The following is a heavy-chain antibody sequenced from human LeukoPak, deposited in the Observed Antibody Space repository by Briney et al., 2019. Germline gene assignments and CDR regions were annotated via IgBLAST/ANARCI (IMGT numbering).Heavy chain of an antibody. CDR1: EFTFSNYW. Sequence: GGSLRLSCAASEFTFSNYWMSWVRQAPGKGLEWVANIKEDGSEKYYVDSVKGRFTISRDNAKNSLYLQMNSLRAEDTAVYYCAKVYVWNEYYFDYWGQGTLVTVSS. CDR2: IKEDGSEK. J-gene: IGHJ4*02. CDR3: AKVYVWNEYYFDY. V-gene: IGHV3-7*03. D-gene: IGHD1-1*01.